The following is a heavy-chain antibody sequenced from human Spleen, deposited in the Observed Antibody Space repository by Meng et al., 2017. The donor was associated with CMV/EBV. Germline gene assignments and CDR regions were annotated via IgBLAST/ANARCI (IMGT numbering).Heavy chain of an antibody. V-gene: IGHV3-30*02. Sequence: GETLKLSCAETGFTFSSYGMHWVRQAPGKGLEWVAFIRYDGSNKYYADSVKGRFTIVRDDFKNMLYLEMNSLRAEDTAVYYCARAKAMTYYYDSSGYVFDPWGQGTLVTVSS. CDR3: ARAKAMTYYYDSSGYVFDP. CDR1: GFTFSSYG. J-gene: IGHJ5*02. D-gene: IGHD3-22*01. CDR2: IRYDGSNK.